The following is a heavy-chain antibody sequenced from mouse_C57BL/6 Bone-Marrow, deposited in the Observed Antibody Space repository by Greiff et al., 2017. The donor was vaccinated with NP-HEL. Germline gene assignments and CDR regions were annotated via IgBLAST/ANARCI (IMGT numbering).Heavy chain of an antibody. CDR1: GYTFTSYW. CDR2: IYPGSGST. J-gene: IGHJ2*01. Sequence: VQLQQSGAELVKPGASVKMSCKASGYTFTSYWITWVKQRPGQGLEWIGDIYPGSGSTNYNEKFKSKATLTVDTSSSTAYMQLSSLTSEDSAVYYCARRYYYGRGALFDYWGQGTTLTVSS. D-gene: IGHD1-1*01. CDR3: ARRYYYGRGALFDY. V-gene: IGHV1-55*01.